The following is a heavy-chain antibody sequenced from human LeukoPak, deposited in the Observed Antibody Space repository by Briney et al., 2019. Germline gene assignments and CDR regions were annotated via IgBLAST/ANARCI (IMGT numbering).Heavy chain of an antibody. CDR3: ARADGVVTAIPLNYYYGMDV. V-gene: IGHV4-30-4*01. CDR1: GGSISSGDYY. D-gene: IGHD2-21*02. Sequence: SETLSLTCTVSGGSISSGDYYWSWIRQPPGKGLEWIGYIYYSGSTYYNPSLKSRVTISVDTSKNQFSLKLSSVTAADTAVYYCARADGVVTAIPLNYYYGMDVWGQGTTVTVSS. CDR2: IYYSGST. J-gene: IGHJ6*02.